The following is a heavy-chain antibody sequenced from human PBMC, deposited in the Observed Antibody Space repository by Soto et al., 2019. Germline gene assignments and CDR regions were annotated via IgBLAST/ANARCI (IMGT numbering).Heavy chain of an antibody. V-gene: IGHV3-15*01. CDR3: TTDSSYSSGWYETGFDY. J-gene: IGHJ4*02. D-gene: IGHD6-19*01. CDR2: IKSKTDGGTT. CDR1: GFTFSNAW. Sequence: GGSLRLSCAASGFTFSNAWMSWVRQAPGKWLEWVGRIKSKTDGGTTDYAAPVKGRFTISRDDSKNTLYLQMNSLKTEDTAVYYCTTDSSYSSGWYETGFDYWGQGXLVTVSS.